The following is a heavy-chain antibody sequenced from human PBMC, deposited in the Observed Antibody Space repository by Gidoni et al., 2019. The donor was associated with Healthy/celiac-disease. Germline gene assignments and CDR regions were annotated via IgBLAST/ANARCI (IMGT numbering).Heavy chain of an antibody. J-gene: IGHJ6*02. V-gene: IGHV4-61*01. CDR1: GGSVSSGSYY. Sequence: QVQLQESGPGLVKPSATLSLTCTVSGGSVSSGSYYWSWIRQPPGKGLEWIGYIYYSGSTNYNPSLKSRVTISVDTSKNQFSLKLSSVTAADTAVYYCARDHRSEYYYYYGMDVWGQGTTVTVSS. CDR2: IYYSGST. CDR3: ARDHRSEYYYYYGMDV.